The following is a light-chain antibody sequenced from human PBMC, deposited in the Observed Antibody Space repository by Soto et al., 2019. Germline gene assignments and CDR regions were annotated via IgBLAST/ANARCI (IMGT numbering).Light chain of an antibody. Sequence: EIVLTQSPATLSVSPGDRASLSCRASQSVSTNLAWYQHKPGQPPRLLFYSVSARASGVPASYSVSGSETDFTLTISRLQSEDLAVYYWPQYHSWPRTFGQGTNVEI. V-gene: IGKV3-15*01. CDR3: PQYHSWPRT. J-gene: IGKJ1*01. CDR1: QSVSTN. CDR2: SVS.